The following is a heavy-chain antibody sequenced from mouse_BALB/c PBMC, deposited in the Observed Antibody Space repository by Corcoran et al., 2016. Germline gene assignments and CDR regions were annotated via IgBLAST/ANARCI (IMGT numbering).Heavy chain of an antibody. CDR3: ASPSVVATRYFDY. Sequence: VQLQQSGAELVKPGASVKLSCKASGYTFTEYTIHWVKQRSGQGLEWIGRIDPANGNTKYDPKFQGKATITADTSSNTAYLQLSSLTSEDTAVYYCASPSVVATRYFDYWGQGTTLTVSS. D-gene: IGHD1-1*01. CDR1: GYTFTEYT. CDR2: IDPANGNT. J-gene: IGHJ2*01. V-gene: IGHV14-3*02.